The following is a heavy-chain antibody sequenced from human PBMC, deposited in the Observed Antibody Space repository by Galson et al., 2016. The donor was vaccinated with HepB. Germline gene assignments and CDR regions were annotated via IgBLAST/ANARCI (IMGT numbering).Heavy chain of an antibody. CDR2: ISWNSGSV. V-gene: IGHV3-9*01. J-gene: IGHJ1*01. CDR3: AKTNKRTTEYFQH. D-gene: IGHD2/OR15-2a*01. CDR1: GFSFDDYA. Sequence: SLRLSCAASGFSFDDYAMHWVRQPPGKGLEWVSGISWNSGSVGYADSVKGRFTISRDNVENSLYLQMNSLRAEDTALYYCAKTNKRTTEYFQHWGQGTLGTVSS.